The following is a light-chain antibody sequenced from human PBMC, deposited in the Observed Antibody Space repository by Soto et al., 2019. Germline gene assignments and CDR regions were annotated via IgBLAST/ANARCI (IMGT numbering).Light chain of an antibody. J-gene: IGLJ1*01. Sequence: QSVLTQPPSASGTPGQRVTISCSGSSSNIGSNAVTWYQHFPGTAPKVLIYSDHQRPSGVPDRFSGSKSGTSASLAITGLQAEDEADYYCQSYDNSLSVYVFGTGTKLTVL. CDR3: QSYDNSLSVYV. CDR1: SSNIGSNA. V-gene: IGLV1-44*01. CDR2: SDH.